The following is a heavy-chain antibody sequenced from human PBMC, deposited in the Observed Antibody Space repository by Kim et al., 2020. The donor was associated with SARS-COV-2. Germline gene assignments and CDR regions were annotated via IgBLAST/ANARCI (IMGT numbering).Heavy chain of an antibody. CDR3: AREGYSYGISGYYYYGMDV. CDR2: INHSGST. Sequence: SETLSLTCAVYGGSFSGYYWSWIRQPPGKGLEWIGEINHSGSTNYNPSLKSRVTISVDTSKNQFSLKLSSVTAADTAVYYCAREGYSYGISGYYYYGMDVWGQGTTVTVSS. V-gene: IGHV4-34*01. J-gene: IGHJ6*02. CDR1: GGSFSGYY. D-gene: IGHD5-18*01.